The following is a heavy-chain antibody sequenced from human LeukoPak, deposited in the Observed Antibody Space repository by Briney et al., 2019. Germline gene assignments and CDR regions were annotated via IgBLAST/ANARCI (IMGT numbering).Heavy chain of an antibody. CDR2: INHSGST. Sequence: PSETLSLTCAVSSGSISSSTWWSWVRQPPGKGLEWIGEINHSGSTHYTPSLKSRVTISVDTSDNKFSLKMISVTAADAAVYYCALGYNGIWELWGRGTLVTVSS. D-gene: IGHD5-24*01. CDR3: ALGYNGIWEL. V-gene: IGHV4-4*02. J-gene: IGHJ4*02. CDR1: SGSISSSTW.